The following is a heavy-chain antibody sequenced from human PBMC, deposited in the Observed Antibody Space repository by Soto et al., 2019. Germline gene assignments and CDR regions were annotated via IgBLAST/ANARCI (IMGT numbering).Heavy chain of an antibody. J-gene: IGHJ1*01. CDR3: AKVGVAAFLSPRSAAGRWYFQH. D-gene: IGHD6-13*01. CDR1: GFTFSSYA. CDR2: ISGSGGST. Sequence: PGGSLRLSCAASGFTFSSYAMSWVRQAPGKGLEWVSAISGSGGSTYYADSVKGRFTISRDNSKNTLYLQMNSLRAEDTAVYYCAKVGVAAFLSPRSAAGRWYFQHWGQGTLVTVSS. V-gene: IGHV3-23*01.